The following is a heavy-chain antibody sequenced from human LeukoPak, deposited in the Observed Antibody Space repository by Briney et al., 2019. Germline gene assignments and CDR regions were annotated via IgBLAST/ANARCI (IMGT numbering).Heavy chain of an antibody. V-gene: IGHV1-69*04. CDR3: ATHPVGAKGDIDY. CDR1: GGTFSSYA. Sequence: ASVKVSCKASGGTFSSYAISWVRQAPGQGLEWMGRIIPILGIANYAQKFQGRVTITADKSTSTAYMELSSLRSEDTAVYYCATHPVGAKGDIDYWGQGTLVTVTS. D-gene: IGHD1-26*01. J-gene: IGHJ4*02. CDR2: IIPILGIA.